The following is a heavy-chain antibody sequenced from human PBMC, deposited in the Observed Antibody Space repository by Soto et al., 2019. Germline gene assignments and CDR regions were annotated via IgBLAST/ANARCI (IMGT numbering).Heavy chain of an antibody. CDR1: GFTFSSYA. Sequence: GGSLRLSCAASGFTFSSYAMHWVRQAPGKGLEWVAVISYDGSNKYYADSVKGRFTISRDNSKSTLYLQMNSLRAEDTAVYYCARDLSTYSYGRRGMDVWGQGTTVTVSS. J-gene: IGHJ6*02. V-gene: IGHV3-30-3*01. CDR3: ARDLSTYSYGRRGMDV. CDR2: ISYDGSNK. D-gene: IGHD5-18*01.